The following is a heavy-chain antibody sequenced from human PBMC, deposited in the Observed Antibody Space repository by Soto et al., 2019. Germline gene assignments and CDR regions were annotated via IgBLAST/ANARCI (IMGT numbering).Heavy chain of an antibody. J-gene: IGHJ5*02. CDR1: GYTFTSYG. Sequence: QVQLVQSGAEVKKPGASVKVSCKASGYTFTSYGISWVRQAPGQGLEWMGWISAYNGNTNYAQKLPGRVTMTTDTYTRTPYTERRSLKSEGTAGDYRASKGGGTIFGVVTPMVFDPWGQGTLVTVSS. V-gene: IGHV1-18*01. D-gene: IGHD3-3*01. CDR2: ISAYNGNT. CDR3: ASKGGGTIFGVVTPMVFDP.